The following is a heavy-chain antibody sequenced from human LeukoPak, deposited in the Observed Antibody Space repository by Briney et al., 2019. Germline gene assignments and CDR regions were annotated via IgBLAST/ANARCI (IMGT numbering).Heavy chain of an antibody. CDR1: GGTFSSYA. D-gene: IGHD4-17*01. J-gene: IGHJ4*02. V-gene: IGHV1-69*13. CDR3: ARDTNPYGDYGEGSYYFDY. Sequence: ASVKVSCKASGGTFSSYAISWVRQAPGQGLEWMGGIIPIFGTANYAQKFQARVTITADESTSTAYMELSSLRSEDTAVYYCARDTNPYGDYGEGSYYFDYWGQGTLVTVSS. CDR2: IIPIFGTA.